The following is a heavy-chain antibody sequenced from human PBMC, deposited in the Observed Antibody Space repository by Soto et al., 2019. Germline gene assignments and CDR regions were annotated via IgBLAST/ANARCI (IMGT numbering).Heavy chain of an antibody. Sequence: SGPTLVNPTQTLTLTCTFSGFSLSTSGMCVSWIRQPPGKALEWLALIDWDDDKYYSTSLKTRLTISKDTSKNQVVLTMTNMDPVDTATYYCARIHHVEMATIFDYWGQGTLVTVSS. D-gene: IGHD5-12*01. V-gene: IGHV2-70*01. J-gene: IGHJ4*02. CDR2: IDWDDDK. CDR1: GFSLSTSGMC. CDR3: ARIHHVEMATIFDY.